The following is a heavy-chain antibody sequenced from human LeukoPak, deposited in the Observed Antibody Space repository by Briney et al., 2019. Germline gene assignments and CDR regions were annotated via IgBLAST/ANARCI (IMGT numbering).Heavy chain of an antibody. J-gene: IGHJ4*02. Sequence: PGGSLRLSCAASGFTFSSYGMSWVRQAPGKGLEWVSAISGSGGSTYYAGSVKGRFTISRDNSKNTLYLQMNSLRAEDTAVYYCAKERNYGDYGPIDYWGQGTLVTVSS. CDR1: GFTFSSYG. V-gene: IGHV3-23*01. CDR3: AKERNYGDYGPIDY. CDR2: ISGSGGST. D-gene: IGHD4-17*01.